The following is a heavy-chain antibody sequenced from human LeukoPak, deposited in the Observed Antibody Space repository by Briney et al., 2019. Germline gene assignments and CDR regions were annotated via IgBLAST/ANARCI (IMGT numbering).Heavy chain of an antibody. CDR1: GFTFSSYW. J-gene: IGHJ6*02. V-gene: IGHV3-74*01. CDR2: INSDGSST. CDR3: ARDGGPFYDFWSGYYGDYYGMDV. Sequence: GGSLRLSCAASGFTFSSYWMHWVRQAPGKGLVWVSRINSDGSSTSHADSVKGRFTISRDNAKNTLYLQMNSLRAEDTAVYYCARDGGPFYDFWSGYYGDYYGMDVWGQGTTVTVSS. D-gene: IGHD3-3*01.